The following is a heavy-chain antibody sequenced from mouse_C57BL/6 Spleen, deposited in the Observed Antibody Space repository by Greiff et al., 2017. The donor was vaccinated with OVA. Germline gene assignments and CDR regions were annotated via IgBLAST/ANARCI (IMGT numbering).Heavy chain of an antibody. J-gene: IGHJ4*01. CDR3: ARDGDGYYDAMDY. D-gene: IGHD2-3*01. V-gene: IGHV5-17*01. Sequence: EVQLVESGGGLVKPGGSLKLSCAASGFTFSDYGMHWVRQAPEKGLEWVAYISSGSSTIYYADTVKGRFTISRDNAKNTLFLQMTSLRSEDTAMYYCARDGDGYYDAMDYWGQGTSVTVSS. CDR2: ISSGSSTI. CDR1: GFTFSDYG.